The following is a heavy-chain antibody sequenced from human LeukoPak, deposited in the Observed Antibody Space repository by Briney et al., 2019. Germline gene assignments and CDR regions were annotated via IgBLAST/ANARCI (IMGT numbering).Heavy chain of an antibody. CDR3: ARHRPLVDSSGWYYYFDY. J-gene: IGHJ4*02. CDR1: GYSFTSYW. Sequence: GESLKISCKGSGYSFTSYWIGWVRQMPGKGLEWRGIIYPGDSDTRYSPSFQGQVTISADKSISTAYLQWSSLKASDTAMYYCARHRPLVDSSGWYYYFDYWGQGTLVTVSS. V-gene: IGHV5-51*01. CDR2: IYPGDSDT. D-gene: IGHD6-19*01.